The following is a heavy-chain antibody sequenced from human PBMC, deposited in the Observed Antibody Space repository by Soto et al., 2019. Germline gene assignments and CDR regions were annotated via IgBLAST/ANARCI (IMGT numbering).Heavy chain of an antibody. CDR2: IFHNGNT. Sequence: QVQLQESGPGLVKPSGTLSLTCAVSGGSISSSNWWSWVRQPPGKGLEWIGEIFHNGNTYSNPSLTGRVTMSVDKSKNQFSLNLKSVTAADTAVYYCASRTYAMDVWGQGTTVTVSS. CDR3: ASRTYAMDV. J-gene: IGHJ6*02. CDR1: GGSISSSNW. V-gene: IGHV4-4*02.